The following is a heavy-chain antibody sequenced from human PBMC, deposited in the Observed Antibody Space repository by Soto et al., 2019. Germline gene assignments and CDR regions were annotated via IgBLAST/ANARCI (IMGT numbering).Heavy chain of an antibody. Sequence: GGSLRLSCAASGFTFSSYAMHWVRQAPGKGLEYVSAISSNGGSTYYANSVKGRFTISRDNSKNTLYLQMGSLRAEDMAVYYCARSRGYCSGGSCYSDAFDIWGQGTMVTVSS. V-gene: IGHV3-64*01. CDR3: ARSRGYCSGGSCYSDAFDI. CDR2: ISSNGGST. J-gene: IGHJ3*02. CDR1: GFTFSSYA. D-gene: IGHD2-15*01.